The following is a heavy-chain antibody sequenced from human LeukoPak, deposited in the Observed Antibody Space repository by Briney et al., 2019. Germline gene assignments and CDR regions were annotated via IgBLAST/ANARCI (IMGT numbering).Heavy chain of an antibody. D-gene: IGHD3-22*01. CDR2: IYYSGST. V-gene: IGHV4-59*08. J-gene: IGHJ4*02. CDR3: ARHADYYDSSGYYDY. Sequence: KASETLSLTCTVSGGSISSYYWSWIRQPPGKGLEWIGYIYYSGSTNYNPSLKSRVTISVDTSKNQFSLKLSSVTAADTAVYYCARHADYYDSSGYYDYWGQGTLVTVSS. CDR1: GGSISSYY.